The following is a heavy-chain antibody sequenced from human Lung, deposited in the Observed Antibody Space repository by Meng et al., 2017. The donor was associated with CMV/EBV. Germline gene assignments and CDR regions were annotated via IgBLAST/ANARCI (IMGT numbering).Heavy chain of an antibody. J-gene: IGHJ4*02. D-gene: IGHD6-19*01. CDR1: GGSISSSNW. Sequence: AQLQESGPGLGKPSGTLSLTCAVSGGSISSSNWWSWVRQPPGKGLEWIGEIYHSGSTNYNPSLKSRVTISVDKSKNQFSLKLSSVTAADTAVYYCASFPPPGKQWLVTNYWGQGTLVTVSS. CDR2: IYHSGST. V-gene: IGHV4-4*02. CDR3: ASFPPPGKQWLVTNY.